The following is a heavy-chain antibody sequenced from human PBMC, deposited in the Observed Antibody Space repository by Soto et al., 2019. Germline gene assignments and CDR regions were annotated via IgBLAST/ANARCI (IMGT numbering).Heavy chain of an antibody. CDR2: ISYDPSNK. D-gene: IGHD3-10*01. CDR3: AKPSMVRGVVQFYFDY. J-gene: IGHJ4*02. V-gene: IGHV3-30-3*02. Sequence: QVQLVESGGGVVQPGRSLRLSCAASGFTFSSHAMHWVRQAPGKGLEWVAVISYDPSNKYYADSVKGRFTISRDNSKNTLYLQMNSLRAEDTAVYYCAKPSMVRGVVQFYFDYWGQGTLVTVSS. CDR1: GFTFSSHA.